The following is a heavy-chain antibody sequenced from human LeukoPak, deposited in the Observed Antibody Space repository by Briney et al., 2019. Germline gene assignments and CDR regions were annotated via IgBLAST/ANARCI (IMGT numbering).Heavy chain of an antibody. D-gene: IGHD6-19*01. J-gene: IGHJ4*02. Sequence: SETLSLTCTVSGGSISSGSYYWTWIRQPPGKGLEWIGYIYYSGSTYYNPSLKSRVTISVDTSKNQFSLKLSSVTAADTAVYYCARTKYSSGWYVVRSGDPFDYWAREPWSPSPQ. CDR2: IYYSGST. V-gene: IGHV4-30-4*08. CDR3: ARTKYSSGWYVVRSGDPFDY. CDR1: GGSISSGSYY.